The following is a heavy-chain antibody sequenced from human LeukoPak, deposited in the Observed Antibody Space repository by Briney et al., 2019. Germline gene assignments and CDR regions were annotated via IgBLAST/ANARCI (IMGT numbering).Heavy chain of an antibody. CDR1: GFTFSSYS. J-gene: IGHJ4*02. D-gene: IGHD3-9*01. V-gene: IGHV3-21*01. CDR2: ISSSSTYI. CDR3: ARGRLLRYFDHPKYYFDY. Sequence: GGSLRLSCAASGFTFSSYSMNWVRQAPGKGLEWVSSISSSSTYIYYADSVKGRFTISRDNAKNSLYLQVNSLRAEDTAVYYCARGRLLRYFDHPKYYFDYWGQGTLVTVSS.